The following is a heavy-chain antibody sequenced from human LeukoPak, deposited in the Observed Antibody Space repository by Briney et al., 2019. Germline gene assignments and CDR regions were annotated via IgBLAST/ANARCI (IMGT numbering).Heavy chain of an antibody. V-gene: IGHV3-23*01. J-gene: IGHJ4*02. CDR3: AKDLVLAVTTFDY. Sequence: GGSLRLSCAASGFTLSSYAMTWVRQAPGKGLEWVSAISDSGGSTYYADSVKGRFTISRDNSKNTLYLQMNSLRAEDTAVYYCAKDLVLAVTTFDYWGQGTLVTVSS. D-gene: IGHD4-11*01. CDR2: ISDSGGST. CDR1: GFTLSSYA.